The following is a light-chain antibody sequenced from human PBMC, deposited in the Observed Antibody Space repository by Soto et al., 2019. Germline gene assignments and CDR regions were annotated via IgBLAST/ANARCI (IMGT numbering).Light chain of an antibody. CDR3: QQYGSLRAT. V-gene: IGKV1-33*01. CDR2: DAT. J-gene: IGKJ2*01. CDR1: QDINNF. Sequence: DIQMTQSPSSLSASVGDRVTITCQASQDINNFLNWYQQKQGKAPEVLIYDATNLERGVPSRFSESGSGTDFTLVISSLQPEDKAIYYCQQYGSLRATFGQGTKLEIK.